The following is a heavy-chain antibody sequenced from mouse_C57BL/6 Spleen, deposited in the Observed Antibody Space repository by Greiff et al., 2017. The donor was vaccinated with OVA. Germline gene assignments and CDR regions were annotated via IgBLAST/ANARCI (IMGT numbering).Heavy chain of an antibody. J-gene: IGHJ4*01. D-gene: IGHD1-1*01. CDR3: ARRPYGSSYGFYYAMDY. Sequence: QVQLQQSGPELVKPGASVKISCKASGYAFSSSWMNWVKQRPGTGLEWIGRIYPGDGDTNYNGKFKGKATLTADKSSSTAYMQLSSLTSEDSAVYFCARRPYGSSYGFYYAMDYWGQGTSVTVSS. CDR1: GYAFSSSW. CDR2: IYPGDGDT. V-gene: IGHV1-82*01.